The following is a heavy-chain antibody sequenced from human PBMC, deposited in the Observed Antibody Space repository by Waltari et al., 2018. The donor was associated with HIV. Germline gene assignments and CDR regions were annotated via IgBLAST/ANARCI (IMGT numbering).Heavy chain of an antibody. J-gene: IGHJ6*02. CDR1: GYTFTSYG. CDR2: ISAYNGNT. D-gene: IGHD6-6*01. V-gene: IGHV1-18*01. CDR3: GAARTKGIKTYYYYGMDV. Sequence: QVQLVQSGAEVKKPGASVKVSCKASGYTFTSYGISWVRQAPGQGLEWMGWISAYNGNTNYAQKLQGRVTMTTDTSTSTAYMELRSLRSDDTAVYYCGAARTKGIKTYYYYGMDVWGQGTTVTVSS.